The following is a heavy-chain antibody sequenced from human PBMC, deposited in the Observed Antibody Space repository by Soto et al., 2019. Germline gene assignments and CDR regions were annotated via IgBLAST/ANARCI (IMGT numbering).Heavy chain of an antibody. CDR2: VSHDGSEN. CDR1: GFSFSSYG. CDR3: AKGSQEKVSLYFAMDV. V-gene: IGHV3-30*18. J-gene: IGHJ6*01. Sequence: QVQLVESGGGVVQPGRSLRLSCAVSGFSFSSYGMHWVRQVPGKGLEWVAVVSHDGSENRYADSVKGRFTISRDNSKNMLYLQMNSLRPEDTAVYFCAKGSQEKVSLYFAMDVW. D-gene: IGHD3-10*01.